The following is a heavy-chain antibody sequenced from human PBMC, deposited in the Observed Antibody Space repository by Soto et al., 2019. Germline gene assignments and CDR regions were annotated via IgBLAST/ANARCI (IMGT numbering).Heavy chain of an antibody. CDR2: INSDGRST. V-gene: IGHV3-74*02. CDR1: GFTFSYYW. CDR3: GRARGLGMDV. J-gene: IGHJ6*02. Sequence: EVQLAESGGDLVQSGGSLRLSCAASGFTFSYYWMEWVRQVPGKGLVWVSRINSDGRSTDYADSVKGRFTISRDNAKNTVYLQMNSLRADDTGVYYCGRARGLGMDVWGQGTTVTVSS.